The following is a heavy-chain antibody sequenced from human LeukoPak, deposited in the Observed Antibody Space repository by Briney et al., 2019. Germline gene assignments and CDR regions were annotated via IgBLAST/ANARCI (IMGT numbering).Heavy chain of an antibody. CDR2: ISGSGGST. CDR3: AREIVLLVSRGMDV. D-gene: IGHD2-8*02. V-gene: IGHV3-23*01. Sequence: GGSLRLSCAASGFTFSSYAMSWVRQAPGKGLEWVSAISGSGGSTYYADSVKGRFTISRDNAKNSLYLQMNSLRGEDTAVYYCAREIVLLVSRGMDVWGQGTTVTVSS. CDR1: GFTFSSYA. J-gene: IGHJ6*02.